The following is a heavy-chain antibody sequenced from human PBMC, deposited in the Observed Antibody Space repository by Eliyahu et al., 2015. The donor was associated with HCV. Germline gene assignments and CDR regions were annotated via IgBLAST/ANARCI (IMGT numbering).Heavy chain of an antibody. D-gene: IGHD2-15*01. J-gene: IGHJ4*02. V-gene: IGHV3-23*01. CDR1: GFTFSSYA. CDR3: AKDRSMLAATPVSDY. Sequence: EVQVLESGGGLVRPGGSLRLSCAAXGFTFSSYAMTWVRQAPGKGLEWVSSLSKSGDSTHYADSVKGRFTISRDNSNSTLYLQMNSLRAEDTAVYYCAKDRSMLAATPVSDYWGQGTLVTVSS. CDR2: LSKSGDST.